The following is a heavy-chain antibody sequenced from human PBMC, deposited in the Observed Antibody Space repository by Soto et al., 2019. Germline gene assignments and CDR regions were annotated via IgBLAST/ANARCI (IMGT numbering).Heavy chain of an antibody. CDR2: IWYDGSNK. V-gene: IGHV3-33*01. D-gene: IGHD1-26*01. Sequence: QVQLVESGGGVVQPGRSLRLSCAASGFTFSSYGMHWVRQAPGKGLEWVAVIWYDGSNKYYADSVKGRFTISRDNSKNTLYLQMNSLRAEDTAVYYCAREASGSYMSGIDYWGQGTLVTVSS. CDR1: GFTFSSYG. CDR3: AREASGSYMSGIDY. J-gene: IGHJ4*02.